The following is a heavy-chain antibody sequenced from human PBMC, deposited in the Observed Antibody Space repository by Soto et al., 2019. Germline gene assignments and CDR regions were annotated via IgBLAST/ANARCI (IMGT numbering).Heavy chain of an antibody. CDR1: GYTFSSYH. J-gene: IGHJ4*02. CDR3: ARDLPPVDY. Sequence: QIQLVQSGAEVKKPGASVKVSCKASGYTFSSYHITWVRQAPGQGLEWMGWISAYNGNTNYAQNLQGRVTTTTDPSTSTAYMELRSLRSDDTAVYTCARDLPPVDYWGQGTLVTVSS. CDR2: ISAYNGNT. V-gene: IGHV1-18*01.